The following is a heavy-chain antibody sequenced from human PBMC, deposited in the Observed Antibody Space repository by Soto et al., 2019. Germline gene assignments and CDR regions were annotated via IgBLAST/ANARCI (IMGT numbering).Heavy chain of an antibody. CDR2: TAPMFKQT. Sequence: QAQLVQSGAVVKKSGSSVVVSCRASGITVGSFIISWVRQAPGQGLEWMGKTAPMFKQTFYARRFEGRVTITADTSANTLYMELTDLRFEDTAVYYCTTLGPWGQGTQVTVS. CDR1: GITVGSFI. D-gene: IGHD3-3*01. CDR3: TTLGP. J-gene: IGHJ5*02. V-gene: IGHV1-69*02.